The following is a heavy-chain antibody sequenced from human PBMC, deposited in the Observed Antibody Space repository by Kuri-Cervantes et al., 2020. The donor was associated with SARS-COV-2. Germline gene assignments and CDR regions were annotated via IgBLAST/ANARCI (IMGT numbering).Heavy chain of an antibody. CDR1: GFNFSRTG. D-gene: IGHD2-21*01. CDR3: AKDRVGVQDF. CDR2: ISHDGKNK. J-gene: IGHJ4*02. Sequence: GGSLRLSCAASGFNFSRTGMHWVRQAPGKGLEWVAVISHDGKNKKCTASGKGRFTISRDNSQNTLYLHMKSLRSEDTAMYYCAKDRVGVQDFWGQGTLVTVSS. V-gene: IGHV3-30*18.